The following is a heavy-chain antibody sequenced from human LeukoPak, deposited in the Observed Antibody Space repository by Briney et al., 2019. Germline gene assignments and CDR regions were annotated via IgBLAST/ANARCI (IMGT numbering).Heavy chain of an antibody. J-gene: IGHJ4*02. V-gene: IGHV4-61*03. CDR2: IYNGGST. D-gene: IGHD4-23*01. Sequence: SETLSLTCTVSGASVNSDSYYWSWIRQPPGKGLEWVGHIYNGGSTNYNPSLKSRVTMSVDTSKNHFSVKLSSVTAADTAVYYCARHYRGLDYWGQGTLANGSS. CDR3: ARHYRGLDY. CDR1: GASVNSDSYY.